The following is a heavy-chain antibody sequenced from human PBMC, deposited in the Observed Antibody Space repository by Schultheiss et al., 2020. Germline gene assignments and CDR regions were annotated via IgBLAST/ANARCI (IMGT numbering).Heavy chain of an antibody. CDR1: GFTFSSYA. Sequence: WGSLRLSCAASGFTFSSYAMSWVRQAPGKGLEWIGTLSYSGRTYYSPSLRSRVTISIDTSKNQFSLQLSSVTAADTAVYYCARVEAVAGPSDYWGQGTLVTVSS. J-gene: IGHJ4*02. V-gene: IGHV4-38-2*01. CDR3: ARVEAVAGPSDY. CDR2: LSYSGRT. D-gene: IGHD6-19*01.